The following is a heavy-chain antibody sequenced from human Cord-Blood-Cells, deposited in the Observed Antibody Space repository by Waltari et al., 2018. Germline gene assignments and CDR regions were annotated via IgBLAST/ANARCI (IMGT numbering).Heavy chain of an antibody. D-gene: IGHD3-10*01. CDR1: GYTFTSYD. J-gene: IGHJ4*02. CDR3: ARDLMADFDY. V-gene: IGHV1-8*01. Sequence: QVQLVQSGAEVKKPGASVKVSCKASGYTFTSYDINWVRQATGQGLEWMGWMNPNIGNTGYSQKFQGRVTLTRNTSISTAYMELSSLRSEETAVYYCARDLMADFDYWGQGTLVTVSS. CDR2: MNPNIGNT.